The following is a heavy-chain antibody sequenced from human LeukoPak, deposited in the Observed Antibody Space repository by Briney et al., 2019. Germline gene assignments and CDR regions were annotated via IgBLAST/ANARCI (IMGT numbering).Heavy chain of an antibody. CDR3: ARGVYYYDSSGEKSGLDY. CDR1: GYTFTSYD. D-gene: IGHD3-22*01. CDR2: MNPNSGNT. J-gene: IGHJ4*02. Sequence: ASVTVSCTASGYTFTSYDINWVRQAPGQGLEWMGWMNPNSGNTGYAQKFQGRVTMTRNTSISTAYMELSSLRSEDTAVYYCARGVYYYDSSGEKSGLDYWGQGTLVTVSS. V-gene: IGHV1-8*01.